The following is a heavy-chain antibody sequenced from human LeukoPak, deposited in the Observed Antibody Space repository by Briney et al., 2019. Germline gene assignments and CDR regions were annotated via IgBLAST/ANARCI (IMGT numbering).Heavy chain of an antibody. CDR1: GFTFSSYW. J-gene: IGHJ4*02. Sequence: GGSLRLSCAASGFTFSSYWMSWVRQAPGKGLEWVANIKQDGSEKDYVDSVKGRFTISRDNAKNSLYLQMNSLRAEDTALYYCAKDRGIISDYWGQGILVTVSS. V-gene: IGHV3-7*03. CDR3: AKDRGIISDY. D-gene: IGHD3-10*01. CDR2: IKQDGSEK.